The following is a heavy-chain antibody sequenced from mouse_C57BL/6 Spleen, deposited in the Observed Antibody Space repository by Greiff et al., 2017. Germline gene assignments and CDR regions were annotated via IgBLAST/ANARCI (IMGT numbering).Heavy chain of an antibody. Sequence: FQLQPSGAELVKPGASVKISCKASGYAFSSYWMNWVKQRPGKGLEWIGQIYPGDGDTNYNGKFKGKATLTADKSSSTAYMQLSSLTSEDSAVYFCARGESQSLYFDYWGQGTTLTVSS. CDR2: IYPGDGDT. J-gene: IGHJ2*01. D-gene: IGHD6-1*01. CDR1: GYAFSSYW. CDR3: ARGESQSLYFDY. V-gene: IGHV1-80*01.